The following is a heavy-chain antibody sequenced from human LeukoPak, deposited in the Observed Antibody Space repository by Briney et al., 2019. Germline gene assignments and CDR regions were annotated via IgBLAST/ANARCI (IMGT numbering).Heavy chain of an antibody. D-gene: IGHD4-11*01. Sequence: ASVTVSFTASGYTFTFNYIHWLRQAPGQGLEWMGWIDANNGDTKSAQKFQGRVTMSRDTSISTAYMDLSRLSPDDGAVYYCARDPSSVTLYFFDYWGQGTLVTVSS. V-gene: IGHV1-2*02. J-gene: IGHJ4*02. CDR1: GYTFTFNY. CDR3: ARDPSSVTLYFFDY. CDR2: IDANNGDT.